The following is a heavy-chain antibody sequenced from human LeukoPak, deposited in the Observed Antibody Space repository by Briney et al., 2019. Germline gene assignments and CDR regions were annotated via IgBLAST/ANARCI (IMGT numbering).Heavy chain of an antibody. V-gene: IGHV4-30-4*08. CDR3: AAAGVRGVGEDY. CDR2: IYYSGST. D-gene: IGHD3-10*01. J-gene: IGHJ4*02. CDR1: GGSISSGDFY. Sequence: SETLSLTCTVSGGSISSGDFYWSWIRQPPGKGLEWIGYIYYSGSTYYNPSLKSRITISVDTSKNQFSLKLSSVTAADTAVYYCAAAGVRGVGEDYWGQGTLVTVSS.